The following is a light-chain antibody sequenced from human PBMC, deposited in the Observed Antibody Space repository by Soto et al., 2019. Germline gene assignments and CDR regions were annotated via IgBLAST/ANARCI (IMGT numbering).Light chain of an antibody. CDR1: ISNIGAGYL. V-gene: IGLV1-40*01. J-gene: IGLJ1*01. CDR3: QSYDSSLSGYV. CDR2: GNS. Sequence: QSVLTQPPSVSGAPGQRVTISCTGSISNIGAGYLVHWYQHLPGTAPKLLIYGNSNRPSGVPDRISGSKSGTSASLAITGLQAEDEADYYCQSYDSSLSGYVFGTGTKLTVL.